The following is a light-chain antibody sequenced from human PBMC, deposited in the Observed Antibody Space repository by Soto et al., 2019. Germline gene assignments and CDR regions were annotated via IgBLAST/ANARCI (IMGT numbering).Light chain of an antibody. J-gene: IGKJ5*01. V-gene: IGKV3D-15*01. CDR1: QSVSRK. CDR2: GAS. CDR3: QQYNNWPLIT. Sequence: EVMLTQSPANLSLSAGERATLSCRASQSVSRKLAWYQQKPGQAPRLLFNGASSRATGIPDRFSGSGSGTDVTLTISRLEHEDFAVYYCQQYNNWPLITFGQGTRLEIK.